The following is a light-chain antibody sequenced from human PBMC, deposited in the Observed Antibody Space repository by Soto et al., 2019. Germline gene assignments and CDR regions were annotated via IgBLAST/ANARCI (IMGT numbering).Light chain of an antibody. V-gene: IGKV3-20*01. CDR2: GAS. CDR1: QSVSSNN. J-gene: IGKJ3*01. Sequence: EIVLTQSPGTLSLSPGERATLSCRASQSVSSNNLAWYQQRPGQAPRVVIYGASTRATGIPERFSGSGSGTAFTLTISRLEPEDVAVYYCQQYGSTPFTFGPGTKVDIK. CDR3: QQYGSTPFT.